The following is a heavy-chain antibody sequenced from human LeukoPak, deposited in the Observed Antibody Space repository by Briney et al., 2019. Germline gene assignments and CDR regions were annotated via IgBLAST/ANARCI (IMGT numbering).Heavy chain of an antibody. CDR1: GGSVSSGSHY. Sequence: SETLSLTCTVSGGSVSSGSHYYNWIRQHPGKGLEWIGYIYYTGITSYNPSLRSRVIMSVDTSMNQLSLKLSSLTAADTAVYYCAASSGVTLGRFWGQGTLVTVSS. CDR3: AASSGVTLGRF. D-gene: IGHD3-16*01. V-gene: IGHV4-31*03. J-gene: IGHJ4*02. CDR2: IYYTGIT.